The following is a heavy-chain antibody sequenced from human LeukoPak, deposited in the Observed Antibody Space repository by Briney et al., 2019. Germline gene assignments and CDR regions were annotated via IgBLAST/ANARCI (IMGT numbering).Heavy chain of an antibody. CDR3: ARDGKADYYGSGNPPRYWYFDL. D-gene: IGHD3-10*01. J-gene: IGHJ2*01. CDR2: ISSSSSYI. V-gene: IGHV3-21*01. Sequence: GGSLRLSCAASGFTFSSYTMNWVRQAPGKGLEWVSSISSSSSYIYYADSVKDRFTISRDNAKNSLYLQMNSQRAEDTAVYYCARDGKADYYGSGNPPRYWYFDLWGRGTLVTVSS. CDR1: GFTFSSYT.